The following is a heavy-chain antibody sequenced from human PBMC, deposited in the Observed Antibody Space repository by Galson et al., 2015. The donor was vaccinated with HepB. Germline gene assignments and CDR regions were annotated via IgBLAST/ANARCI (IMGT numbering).Heavy chain of an antibody. CDR3: ARSRQYTYGSLGYYFDY. J-gene: IGHJ4*02. CDR1: GFTFSTYA. Sequence: SLRLSCAASGFTFSTYAMHWVRQAPGKGLEWVAVIWYDGSNKYYADSVRGRFTISRDNSKDTLFLQMNSLGAKDTAVYYCARSRQYTYGSLGYYFDYWGQGTLVTVSS. CDR2: IWYDGSNK. V-gene: IGHV3-33*01. D-gene: IGHD5-18*01.